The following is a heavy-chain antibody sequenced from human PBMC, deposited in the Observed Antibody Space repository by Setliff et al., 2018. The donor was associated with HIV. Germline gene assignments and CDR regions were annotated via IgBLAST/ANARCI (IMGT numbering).Heavy chain of an antibody. CDR2: IYSNGGT. V-gene: IGHV4-59*01. CDR1: GGSISAYY. D-gene: IGHD6-19*01. Sequence: SETLSLTCNVSGGSISAYYWSWVRQPPGKRLEWIGCIYSNGGTAYNPSLKSRVTISVDTSKNQFSLKLTSVTIADTAVYYCARFTSGWYGQYWGQGTLVTVSS. CDR3: ARFTSGWYGQY. J-gene: IGHJ4*02.